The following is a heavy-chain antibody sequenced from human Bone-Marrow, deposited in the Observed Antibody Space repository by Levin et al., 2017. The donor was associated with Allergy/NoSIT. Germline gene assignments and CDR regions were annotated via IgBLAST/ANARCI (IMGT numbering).Heavy chain of an antibody. CDR2: ISYDGSNK. CDR1: GFTFSSYA. Sequence: GGSLRLSCAASGFTFSSYAMHWVRQAPGKGLEWVAVISYDGSNKYYADSVKGRFTISRDNSKNTLYLQMNSLRAEDTAVYYCARAATWIQLWLNLDYWGQGTLVTVSS. J-gene: IGHJ4*02. D-gene: IGHD5-18*01. CDR3: ARAATWIQLWLNLDY. V-gene: IGHV3-30-3*01.